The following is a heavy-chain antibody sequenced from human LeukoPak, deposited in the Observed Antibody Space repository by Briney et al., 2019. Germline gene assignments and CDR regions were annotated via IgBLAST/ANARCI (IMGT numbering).Heavy chain of an antibody. J-gene: IGHJ6*02. CDR1: GGSFSGYY. V-gene: IGHV4-34*01. Sequence: KPSETLSLTCAVYGGSFSGYYWSWIRQPPGKGLEWIGEINHSGSTNCNPSLKSRVTISVDTSKNQFSLKLSSVTAADTAVYYCASPLYYDILTGYATGMDVWGQGTTVTVSS. CDR3: ASPLYYDILTGYATGMDV. CDR2: INHSGST. D-gene: IGHD3-9*01.